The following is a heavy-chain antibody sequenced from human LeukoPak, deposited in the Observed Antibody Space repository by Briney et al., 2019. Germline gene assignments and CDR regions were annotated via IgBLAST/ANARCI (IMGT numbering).Heavy chain of an antibody. D-gene: IGHD3-3*01. CDR2: MNPNSGNT. V-gene: IGHV1-8*01. CDR3: ARMRYYDFWSGYYGATGDAFDI. CDR1: GYTFTSYD. J-gene: IGHJ3*02. Sequence: ASVKVSCKASGYTFTSYDINWVRQATGQGLEWMGWMNPNSGNTGYAQKFQGRVTMTRNTPISTAYMELSSLRSEDTAVYYCARMRYYDFWSGYYGATGDAFDIWGQGTMVTVSS.